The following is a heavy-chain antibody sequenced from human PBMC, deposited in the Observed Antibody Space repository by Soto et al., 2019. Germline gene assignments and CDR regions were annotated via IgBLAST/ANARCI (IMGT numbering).Heavy chain of an antibody. CDR3: ARVLVGATIQIGY. V-gene: IGHV4-38-2*01. D-gene: IGHD1-26*01. CDR2: VYHSGRT. J-gene: IGHJ4*02. CDR1: GYSITTGYY. Sequence: SETLSLTCAVSGYSITTGYYWGWVRRPPGKGLEWIGSVYHSGRTSYNPSLESRVTISVDTSKNQFSLRLSSVTAADTAVYYCARVLVGATIQIGYWGQGTLVTVSS.